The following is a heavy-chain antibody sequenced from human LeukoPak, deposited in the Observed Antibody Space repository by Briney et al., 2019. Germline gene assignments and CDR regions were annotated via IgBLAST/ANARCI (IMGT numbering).Heavy chain of an antibody. J-gene: IGHJ4*02. CDR2: IYSGGST. V-gene: IGHV3-53*01. Sequence: GGSLRLSCVASGFPFSSYWMTWVRQAPGKGLEWVSVIYSGGSTYYADSVKGRFTISRDNSKNTLYLQMNSLRAEDTAVYYCAHGDYSYFDYWGQGTLVTVSS. D-gene: IGHD4-17*01. CDR3: AHGDYSYFDY. CDR1: GFPFSSYW.